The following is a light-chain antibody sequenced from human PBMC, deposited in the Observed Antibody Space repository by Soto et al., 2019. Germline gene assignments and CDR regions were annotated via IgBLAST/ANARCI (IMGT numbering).Light chain of an antibody. Sequence: DIQLTQSPSSLSASVGDRVTITCRASQSISTSLNWYQQKPGKAPNLLIFTSSNLESGVPSRFSGSGSGTDFTLTISSLQPEDFVTYFCQQGYSRPRTFGQGTKVEIK. CDR3: QQGYSRPRT. CDR2: TSS. J-gene: IGKJ1*01. CDR1: QSISTS. V-gene: IGKV1-39*01.